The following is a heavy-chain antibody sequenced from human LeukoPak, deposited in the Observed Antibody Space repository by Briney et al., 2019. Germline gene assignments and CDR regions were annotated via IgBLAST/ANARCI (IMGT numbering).Heavy chain of an antibody. CDR2: INPNSGGT. J-gene: IGHJ5*02. D-gene: IGHD6-13*01. CDR1: GYTFTGYY. CDR3: ARGAAAGTYSWFDP. Sequence: GASVKVSCKASGYTFTGYYMHWVRQAPGQGLEWMGWINPNSGGTNYAQKFQGRVAMTRDTSISTAYMELSRLRSDDTAVYYCARGAAAGTYSWFDPWGQGTLVTVSS. V-gene: IGHV1-2*02.